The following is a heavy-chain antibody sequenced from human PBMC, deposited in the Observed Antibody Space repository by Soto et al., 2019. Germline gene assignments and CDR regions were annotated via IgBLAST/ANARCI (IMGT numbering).Heavy chain of an antibody. CDR3: ARSSYYDFWSGPFFDY. Sequence: SVTLSLTCTVSGVSISSYYWIWLRQPPGKGLEWIGYIYYSGSTNYNPSLKSRVTISVDTSKNQFSLKLSSVTAADTAVYYCARSSYYDFWSGPFFDYWGQGTLVTVSS. V-gene: IGHV4-59*08. D-gene: IGHD3-3*01. CDR2: IYYSGST. CDR1: GVSISSYY. J-gene: IGHJ4*02.